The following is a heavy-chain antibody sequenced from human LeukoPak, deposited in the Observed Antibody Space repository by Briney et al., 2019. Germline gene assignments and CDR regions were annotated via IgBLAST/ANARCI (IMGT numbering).Heavy chain of an antibody. D-gene: IGHD6-13*01. J-gene: IGHJ5*02. V-gene: IGHV4-34*01. Sequence: SETLSLTCAVYGGSFSGYYWSWIRQPPGKGLEWIGEINHSGSTNYNPSLKSRVTISVDTSKNQFSLKLSSVTAADTAVYYCARDREGSSWYVGVGATQGWFDPWGQGTLVTVSS. CDR2: INHSGST. CDR3: ARDREGSSWYVGVGATQGWFDP. CDR1: GGSFSGYY.